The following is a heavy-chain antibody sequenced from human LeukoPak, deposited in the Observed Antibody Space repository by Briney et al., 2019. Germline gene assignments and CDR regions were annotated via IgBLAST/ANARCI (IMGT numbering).Heavy chain of an antibody. J-gene: IGHJ4*02. CDR3: AKSYNGYESKPDY. CDR1: GFTFSSYG. V-gene: IGHV3-30*18. Sequence: GGSLRLSCAASGFTFSSYGMHWVRQAPGKGLEWVAFISYDGSDKYYTDSVKGRFTISRDNSKITLYLQMNSLRAEDTAVYYCAKSYNGYESKPDYWGQGTLVTVSS. D-gene: IGHD5-12*01. CDR2: ISYDGSDK.